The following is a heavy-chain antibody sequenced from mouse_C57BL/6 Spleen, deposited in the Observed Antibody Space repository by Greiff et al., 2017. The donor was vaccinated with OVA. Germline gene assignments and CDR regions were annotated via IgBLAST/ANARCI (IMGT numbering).Heavy chain of an antibody. Sequence: VQLQQSGPELVKPGASVKISCKASGYTFTDYYMNWVKQSHGKSLEWIGDINPNNGGTSYNQKFKGKATLTVDKSSSTAYMELRSLTSEASAVYYCARASDYWGQGTTLTVSS. CDR1: GYTFTDYY. V-gene: IGHV1-26*01. CDR2: INPNNGGT. J-gene: IGHJ2*01. CDR3: ARASDY.